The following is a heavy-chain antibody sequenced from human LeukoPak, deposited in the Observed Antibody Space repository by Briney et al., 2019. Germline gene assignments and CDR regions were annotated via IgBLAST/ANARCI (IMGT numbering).Heavy chain of an antibody. CDR1: GYTFTSYG. Sequence: ASVKVSCKASGYTFTSYGNSWVRQAPGQGLEWMGWISAYNGNTNYAQKLQGRVTMTTDTSTSTAYMELRSLRSDDTAVYYCARDRHYSSPYNWFDPWGQGTLVTVSS. D-gene: IGHD6-6*01. J-gene: IGHJ5*02. V-gene: IGHV1-18*01. CDR2: ISAYNGNT. CDR3: ARDRHYSSPYNWFDP.